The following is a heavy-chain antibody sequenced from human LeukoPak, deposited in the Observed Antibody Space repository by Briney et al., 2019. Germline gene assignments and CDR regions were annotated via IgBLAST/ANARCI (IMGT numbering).Heavy chain of an antibody. J-gene: IGHJ4*02. V-gene: IGHV1-2*02. D-gene: IGHD5-12*01. CDR3: TRGARGGGYEAFDF. CDR1: GYTFTGYY. Sequence: ASVKVSCKASGYTFTGYYMHWVRQAPGQGLEWMGWINPNSGGTDYADRFQGRVTVTRDTSISTGYMELTRLRSDDAAVYYCTRGARGGGYEAFDFWGQGTLVTVSS. CDR2: INPNSGGT.